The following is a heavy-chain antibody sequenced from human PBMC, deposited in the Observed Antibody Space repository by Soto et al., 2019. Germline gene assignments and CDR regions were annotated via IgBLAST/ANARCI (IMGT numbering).Heavy chain of an antibody. J-gene: IGHJ4*02. CDR1: GGTFSSYA. CDR2: IIPILGIA. CDR3: ARGYYDSSGYSYFDY. D-gene: IGHD3-22*01. Sequence: ASVKVSCKASGGTFSSYAISWVRQAPGQGLEWMGGIIPILGIANYAQKFQGRVTITADKSTSTAYMELSSLRSEDTAVYYCARGYYDSSGYSYFDYWGQGTLGTVSS. V-gene: IGHV1-69*10.